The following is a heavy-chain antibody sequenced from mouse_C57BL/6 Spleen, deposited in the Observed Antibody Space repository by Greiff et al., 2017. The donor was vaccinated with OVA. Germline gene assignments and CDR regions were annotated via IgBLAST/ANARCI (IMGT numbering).Heavy chain of an antibody. D-gene: IGHD1-1*01. CDR3: ARDPLLRYFDY. CDR1: GYTFTSYW. V-gene: IGHV1-59*01. J-gene: IGHJ2*01. CDR2: IDPSDSYT. Sequence: QVQLQKPGAELVRTGTSVKLSCKASGYTFTSYWMHWVKQRPGQGLEWIGVIDPSDSYTNYNQKFKGKATLTVDTSSSTAYMQLSSLTSEDSAVYYCARDPLLRYFDYWGQGTTLTVSS.